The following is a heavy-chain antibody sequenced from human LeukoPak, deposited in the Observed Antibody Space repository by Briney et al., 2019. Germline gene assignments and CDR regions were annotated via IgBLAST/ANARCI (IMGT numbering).Heavy chain of an antibody. Sequence: PGGSLRLSCAASGFTFSDYYMSWIRQAPGKGLEWVSYISSSSSYTNYADSVKGRFTISRDNAKNSLYLQMNSLRAEDTAVYYCARVRSDSSGWYEFDYWGQGTLVTVSS. V-gene: IGHV3-11*05. D-gene: IGHD6-19*01. CDR2: ISSSSSYT. J-gene: IGHJ4*02. CDR3: ARVRSDSSGWYEFDY. CDR1: GFTFSDYY.